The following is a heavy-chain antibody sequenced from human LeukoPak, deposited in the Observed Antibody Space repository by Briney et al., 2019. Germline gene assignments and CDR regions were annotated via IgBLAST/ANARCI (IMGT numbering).Heavy chain of an antibody. V-gene: IGHV5-51*01. J-gene: IGHJ4*02. D-gene: IGHD5-18*01. Sequence: GESLQISCRGSGSSFTSYWIGWVRPVPGKGREWMGIIYPGDSDTRYSPSFQGQVTISADKSISTAYLQWSSLKASDTAMYYRARVDTAMVYDYWGQGTLVTVSS. CDR2: IYPGDSDT. CDR1: GSSFTSYW. CDR3: ARVDTAMVYDY.